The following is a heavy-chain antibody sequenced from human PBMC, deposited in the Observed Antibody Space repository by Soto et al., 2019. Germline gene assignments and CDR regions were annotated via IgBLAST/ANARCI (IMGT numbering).Heavy chain of an antibody. V-gene: IGHV3-9*01. CDR3: ANDRQYSSNAEGMDA. CDR2: ISWNSGSI. D-gene: IGHD6-13*01. J-gene: IGHJ6*02. Sequence: PGGSLRLSCAASGFTFDDYAMHWVRQAPGKGLEWVSGISWNSGSIGYADSVKGRFTISRDNAKNSLYLQMNSLRAEDTALYYCANDRQYSSNAEGMDAWGQGTTVTVSS. CDR1: GFTFDDYA.